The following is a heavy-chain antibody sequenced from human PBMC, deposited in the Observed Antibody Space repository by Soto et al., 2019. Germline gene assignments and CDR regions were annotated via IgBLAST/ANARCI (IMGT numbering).Heavy chain of an antibody. CDR2: ISYDGSNT. D-gene: IGHD3-3*01. CDR3: AKDISGDFFFFQAEDGIRDTVPVSAFLLNRSSDL. J-gene: IGHJ2*01. Sequence: GKGLEWVAVISYDGSNTYYADSVKGRFTISRDNSKTPLYLQMNSLRAEDTAVYYCAKDISGDFFFFQAEDGIRDTVPVSAFLLNRSSDL. V-gene: IGHV3-30*18.